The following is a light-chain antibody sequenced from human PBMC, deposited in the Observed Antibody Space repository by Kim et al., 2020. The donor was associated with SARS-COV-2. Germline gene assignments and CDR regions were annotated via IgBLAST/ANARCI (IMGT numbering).Light chain of an antibody. Sequence: QSALTQPASVSGSPGQSITISCTGTSSDVRNYNYVSWYQQHPGKAPKLMIHDVSKRPSGVSNRFSGSKSGNTASLTISGLQAEDEADYYCTSYTSSSTDVVFGGGTQLTVL. CDR2: DVS. V-gene: IGLV2-14*01. CDR1: SSDVRNYNY. CDR3: TSYTSSSTDVV. J-gene: IGLJ2*01.